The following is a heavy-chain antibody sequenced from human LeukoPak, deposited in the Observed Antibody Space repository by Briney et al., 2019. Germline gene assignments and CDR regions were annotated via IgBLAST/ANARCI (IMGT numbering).Heavy chain of an antibody. D-gene: IGHD5-12*01. J-gene: IGHJ3*02. V-gene: IGHV4-59*01. CDR1: GGSISSYY. Sequence: SETLSLTCTVSGGSISSYYWSWIRQPPGKGLEWIGYIYYSGSTNYNPSLKSRVTISVDTSKNQFSLKLSSVTAADTAVYYCARDMYSGYGFDAFDIWGQGTMVTVSS. CDR3: ARDMYSGYGFDAFDI. CDR2: IYYSGST.